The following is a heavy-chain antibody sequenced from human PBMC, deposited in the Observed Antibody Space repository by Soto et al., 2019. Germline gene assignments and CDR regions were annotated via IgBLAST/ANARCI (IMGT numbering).Heavy chain of an antibody. CDR2: IYQSGRS. D-gene: IGHD3-3*01. CDR1: GGSISTSDYS. Sequence: QLQLQESGSGLVRPSQTLSLTCAVSGGSISTSDYSWSWIRLAPGRGLEWIGSIYQSGRSYYIPSLKSRATMSLDKSKNQFSLKITSAVAADTARYYCAREMTIFGVAPGGGVDVWGQGTTVIVSS. CDR3: AREMTIFGVAPGGGVDV. V-gene: IGHV4-30-2*01. J-gene: IGHJ6*02.